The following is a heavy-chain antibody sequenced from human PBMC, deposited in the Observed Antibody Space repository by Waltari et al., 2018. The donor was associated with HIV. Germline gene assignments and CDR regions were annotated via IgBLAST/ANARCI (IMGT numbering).Heavy chain of an antibody. CDR2: ISSSSSYI. D-gene: IGHD5-18*01. J-gene: IGHJ4*02. V-gene: IGHV3-21*01. Sequence: EVQLVESGGGLVKPGGSLRLSCAASGFTFSSYSINWVRQAPGKGLEWVSSISSSSSYIYYADSVKGRFTIARDNAKNSLYLQMNSLRAEDTAVYYCARDRGEWEYSYGSYYFDYWGQGTLVTVSS. CDR3: ARDRGEWEYSYGSYYFDY. CDR1: GFTFSSYS.